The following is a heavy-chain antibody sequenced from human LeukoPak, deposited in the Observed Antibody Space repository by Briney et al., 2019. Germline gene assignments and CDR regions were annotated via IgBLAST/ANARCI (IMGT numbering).Heavy chain of an antibody. CDR1: GGSISSGSYY. J-gene: IGHJ3*02. V-gene: IGHV4-61*02. D-gene: IGHD3-9*01. CDR3: ARDRPYYDILTGYSKSFVPNAFDI. Sequence: SETLSLTCTVSGGSISSGSYYWSWIRQPAGKGLEWIGRIYTSGSTNYNPSLKSRVTISVDTSKNQFSLKLSSVTAADTAVYYCARDRPYYDILTGYSKSFVPNAFDIWGQGTMVTVSS. CDR2: IYTSGST.